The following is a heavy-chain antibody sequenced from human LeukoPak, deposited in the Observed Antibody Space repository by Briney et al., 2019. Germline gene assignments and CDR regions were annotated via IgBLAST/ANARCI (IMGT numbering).Heavy chain of an antibody. D-gene: IGHD3-10*01. CDR1: GFIFSNYS. CDR2: IRSSSSYI. V-gene: IGHV3-21*01. CDR3: ARGSYTDY. J-gene: IGHJ4*02. Sequence: MSGGSLRLSCAASGFIFSNYSMNWVRQAPGKGLEWVSSIRSSSSYIYYADSVMGRFTISRDNAKNSLSLQMNSLRAEDTAVYYCARGSYTDYWGQGTLVTVSS.